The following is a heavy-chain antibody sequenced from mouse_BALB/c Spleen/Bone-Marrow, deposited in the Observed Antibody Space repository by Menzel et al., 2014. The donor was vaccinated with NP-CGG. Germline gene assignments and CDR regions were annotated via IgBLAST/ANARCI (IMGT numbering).Heavy chain of an antibody. D-gene: IGHD2-4*01. CDR2: ISSGGST. CDR1: GFTFSSYA. J-gene: IGHJ2*01. V-gene: IGHV5-6-5*01. CDR3: ARDDYDDQYYFDY. Sequence: EVQGVESGGGLVKPGGSLKLSCAASGFTFSSYAMSWVRQTPEKRLEWVASISSGGSTYYPASVKGRFTISRDNARNILYLQMSSLRSEDTAMYYCARDDYDDQYYFDYWGQGTTLTVSS.